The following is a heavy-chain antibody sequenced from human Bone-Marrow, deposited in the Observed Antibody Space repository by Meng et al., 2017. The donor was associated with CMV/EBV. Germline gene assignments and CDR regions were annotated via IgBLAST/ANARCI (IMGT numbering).Heavy chain of an antibody. J-gene: IGHJ4*02. Sequence: GSLRLSCTVSGGSISSYYWSWIRQPPGKGLEWIGYIYYSGSTYYNPSLKSRVTISVDTPKNQFSLKLRSVAAADTAVYYCARHGISTSSEYYFDYWGQGTLVTVSS. D-gene: IGHD2-2*01. CDR2: IYYSGST. V-gene: IGHV4-59*08. CDR3: ARHGISTSSEYYFDY. CDR1: GGSISSYY.